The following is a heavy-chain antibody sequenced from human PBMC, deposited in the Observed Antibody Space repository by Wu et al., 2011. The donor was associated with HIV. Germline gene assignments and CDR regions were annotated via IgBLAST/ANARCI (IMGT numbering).Heavy chain of an antibody. Sequence: QVQLVQSGAEVKKPGSSVKVSCKASGGTLSSHAISWVRQAPGQGLEWMGGIIPIFGTPTYAQKFQGRVTITTDESTNTAHMELSSLRSEDTAVYYCARDLLSGGTSLFLSIWGLRDKGHRLF. D-gene: IGHD2-15*01. CDR3: ARDLLSGGTSLFLSI. CDR1: GGTLSSHA. V-gene: IGHV1-69*05. CDR2: IIPIFGTP. J-gene: IGHJ3*02.